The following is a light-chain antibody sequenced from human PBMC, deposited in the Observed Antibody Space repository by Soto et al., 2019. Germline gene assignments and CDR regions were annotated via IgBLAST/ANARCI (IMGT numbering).Light chain of an antibody. CDR1: SKNSSYA. CDR3: QTWGTGIHVV. CDR2: LDSDGSH. Sequence: QLVLTQSPSASASLGASVKLTCTLSSKNSSYAIAWQQQQPEKGPRYLMKLDSDGSHTKGDAIPDRFSGSSSGAERYLTISSLQSEDEADYYCQTWGTGIHVVFGGGTQLTAL. J-gene: IGLJ2*01. V-gene: IGLV4-69*01.